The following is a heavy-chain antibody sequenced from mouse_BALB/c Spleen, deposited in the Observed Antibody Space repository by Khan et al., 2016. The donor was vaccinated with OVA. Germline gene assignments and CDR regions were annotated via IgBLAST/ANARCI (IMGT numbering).Heavy chain of an antibody. CDR3: ARELVAKVVATTVTY. CDR2: ISTGGSYT. D-gene: IGHD1-1*01. CDR1: GFTFSNYA. V-gene: IGHV5-9-3*01. J-gene: IGHJ3*01. Sequence: VQLVQSGGGLVKSGGSLKLSCAASGFTFSNYAMPWVRQTPEKRLEWVATISTGGSYTYYPDSVQGRSTISRDTAKNTPYLQMSSLRSEDTAICYSARELVAKVVATTVTYWGQGTLVTVSA.